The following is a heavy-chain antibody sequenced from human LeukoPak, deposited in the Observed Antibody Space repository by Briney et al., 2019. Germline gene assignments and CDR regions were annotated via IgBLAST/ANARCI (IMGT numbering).Heavy chain of an antibody. Sequence: GGSLRLSCVASEFNFFSYGMQWVRQAPGKGLVWVSRIFTDGTTTSYADSVKGRFTISRDNAKNTLYLQMNSLRAEDTAVYYCARELPREVTLDYWGQ. CDR1: EFNFFSYG. CDR3: ARELPREVTLDY. CDR2: IFTDGTTT. V-gene: IGHV3-74*01. D-gene: IGHD2-21*02. J-gene: IGHJ4*01.